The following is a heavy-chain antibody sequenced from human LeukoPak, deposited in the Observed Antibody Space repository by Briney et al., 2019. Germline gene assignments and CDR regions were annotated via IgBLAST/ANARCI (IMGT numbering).Heavy chain of an antibody. J-gene: IGHJ5*02. CDR3: ASKFTTGWYSS. D-gene: IGHD6-19*01. Sequence: GGSLRLSCAASGFTFSSYAMSWVRQAPGKGLEWVSTISGSGGSTYYADSVKGRFTISRDNSKNTLYLQMNSLRAEDTAVYYCASKFTTGWYSSWGQGTLVTVSS. CDR1: GFTFSSYA. V-gene: IGHV3-23*01. CDR2: ISGSGGST.